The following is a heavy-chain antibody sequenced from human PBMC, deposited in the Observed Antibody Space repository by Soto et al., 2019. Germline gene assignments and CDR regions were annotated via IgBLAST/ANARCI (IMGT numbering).Heavy chain of an antibody. CDR2: IYFSGST. D-gene: IGHD3-22*01. V-gene: IGHV4-61*01. CDR3: ARVLYDTSGRMTFDV. Sequence: VQLQESGPGLVKPSETLSLTCTVSGGSVSSGTYYWSWIRQPPGKGLEWIGYIYFSGSTNYNPSLKSLVTISGDTSKNQFSLKLSSVTAADTAVYYCARVLYDTSGRMTFDVWGQGTMVTVSS. CDR1: GGSVSSGTYY. J-gene: IGHJ3*01.